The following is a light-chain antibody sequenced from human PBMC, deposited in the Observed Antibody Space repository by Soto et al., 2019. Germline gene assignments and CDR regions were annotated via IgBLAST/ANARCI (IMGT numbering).Light chain of an antibody. V-gene: IGKV3-20*01. CDR1: QSVSSSY. J-gene: IGKJ2*01. CDR3: QQYGASPYT. Sequence: EIVLTQSPGTLSLSPGERATLSCRASQSVSSSYLAWYQQKPGQAPRLLIYGASSRATGIPDRFSGSGSGTDFTLTIRRLEAEDFAVYYCQQYGASPYTFCQGTKLETK. CDR2: GAS.